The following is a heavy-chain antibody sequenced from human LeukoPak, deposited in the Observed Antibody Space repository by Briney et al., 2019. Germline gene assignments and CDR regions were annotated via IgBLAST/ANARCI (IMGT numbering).Heavy chain of an antibody. CDR1: GYSFPSYG. D-gene: IGHD3-16*02. Sequence: GASVEVSCKASGYSFPSYGISWVRQAPGQGLEWMGWISTYNGNTNYAQKFQGRVTMTTDTSTTTAYMELRSLRSDDTAVYYCARNSYDYIWGNYRTPDYWGQGTLVTVSS. J-gene: IGHJ4*02. CDR3: ARNSYDYIWGNYRTPDY. CDR2: ISTYNGNT. V-gene: IGHV1-18*04.